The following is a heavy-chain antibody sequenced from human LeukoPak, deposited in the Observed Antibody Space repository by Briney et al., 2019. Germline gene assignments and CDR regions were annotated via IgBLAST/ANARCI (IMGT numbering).Heavy chain of an antibody. J-gene: IGHJ6*02. Sequence: SETLSLTCTVSGGSISSSSYYRGWIRQPPGKGLEWIGYIYYSGSTYYNPSLKSRVTISVDTSKNQFSVKLSSVTAADTAVYYCARTSGSYFYYYGMDVWGQGTTVTVSS. V-gene: IGHV4-39*07. CDR3: ARTSGSYFYYYGMDV. D-gene: IGHD1-26*01. CDR1: GGSISSSSYY. CDR2: IYYSGST.